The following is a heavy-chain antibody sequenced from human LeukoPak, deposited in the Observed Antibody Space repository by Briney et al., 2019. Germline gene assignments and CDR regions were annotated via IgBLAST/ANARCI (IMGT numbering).Heavy chain of an antibody. CDR1: GGSISSGGYY. CDR2: IYYSGST. Sequence: PSETPSLTCTVSGGSISSGGYYWSWIRQHPGKGLEWIGYIYYSGSTYYNPSLKSRVTISVDTSKNQFSLKLSSVTAADTAVYYCARGITKDAFDIWGQGTMVTVSS. D-gene: IGHD1-14*01. J-gene: IGHJ3*02. CDR3: ARGITKDAFDI. V-gene: IGHV4-31*03.